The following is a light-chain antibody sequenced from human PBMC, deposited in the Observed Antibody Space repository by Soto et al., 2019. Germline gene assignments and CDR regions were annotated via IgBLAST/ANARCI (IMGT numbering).Light chain of an antibody. CDR3: SYYTSDFTHV. CDR1: SSDIGAYNY. CDR2: EVS. V-gene: IGLV2-14*01. J-gene: IGLJ1*01. Sequence: QSALTKLASVSGSPGQSITISCTGSSSDIGAYNYVSWFQQYPGKAPKIIISEVSDRPSGVSNRFTGSTSGTATSLTISGRQTDYEPEYFCSYYTSDFTHVYATWTNVTVL.